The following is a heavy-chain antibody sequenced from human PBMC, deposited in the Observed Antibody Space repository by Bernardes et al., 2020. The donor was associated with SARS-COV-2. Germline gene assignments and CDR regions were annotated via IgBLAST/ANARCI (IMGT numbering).Heavy chain of an antibody. CDR1: GFIFSSYG. Sequence: GGSLRLSCAASGFIFSSYGMHWVRQAPGKGLEWVEVIWYDGSNKYYADSVKGRFTISRDNSKNTLYLQMNSLRAEDTAVYYCARDFVLMVYATTYYFDYWGQGTLVTVSS. J-gene: IGHJ4*02. V-gene: IGHV3-33*01. D-gene: IGHD2-8*01. CDR2: IWYDGSNK. CDR3: ARDFVLMVYATTYYFDY.